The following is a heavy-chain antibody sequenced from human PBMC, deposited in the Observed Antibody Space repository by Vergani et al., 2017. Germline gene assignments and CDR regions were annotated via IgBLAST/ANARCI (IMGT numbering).Heavy chain of an antibody. CDR1: GFTFSSYA. J-gene: IGHJ4*02. CDR2: ISGSGGST. V-gene: IGHV3-23*01. D-gene: IGHD6-19*01. Sequence: EVQLLESGGGLVQPGGSLRLSCAASGFTFSSYAMSWVRQAPGKGLEWVSAISGSGGSTYYADSVKGRFTISRDNSKKTLYLQMNSLRAEDTAVYYCATTSGIAVAGKVDYWGQGTLVTVSS. CDR3: ATTSGIAVAGKVDY.